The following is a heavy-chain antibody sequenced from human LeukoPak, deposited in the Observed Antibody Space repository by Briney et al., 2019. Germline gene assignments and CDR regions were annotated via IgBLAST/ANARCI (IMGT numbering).Heavy chain of an antibody. V-gene: IGHV3-53*01. Sequence: GGSLRLSCAASGFTFSSYSMNWVRQAPGKGLEWVSVIYSGGSTYYADSVKGRFTISRDNSKNTLYLQMNSLRAEDTAVYYCARAYDYGDSYFDYWGQGTLVTVSS. CDR3: ARAYDYGDSYFDY. J-gene: IGHJ4*02. CDR2: IYSGGST. CDR1: GFTFSSYS. D-gene: IGHD4-17*01.